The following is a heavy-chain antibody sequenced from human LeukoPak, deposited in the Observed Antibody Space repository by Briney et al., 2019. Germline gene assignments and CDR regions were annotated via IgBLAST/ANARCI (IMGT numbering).Heavy chain of an antibody. Sequence: GGSLRLSCAASGFSFSDYGIHWVRPAPGKGPEWITLISFDGSTTYYADSVKGRFTVSRDNSKNTVYLQMNSLRAEDTAVYYCARKNGDHGGNFDYWGQGTLVTVSS. CDR3: ARKNGDHGGNFDY. V-gene: IGHV3-30*03. J-gene: IGHJ4*02. CDR2: ISFDGSTT. CDR1: GFSFSDYG. D-gene: IGHD2-21*02.